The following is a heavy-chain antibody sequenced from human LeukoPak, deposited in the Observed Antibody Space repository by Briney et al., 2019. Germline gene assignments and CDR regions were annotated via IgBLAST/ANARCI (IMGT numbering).Heavy chain of an antibody. CDR3: ASLVGATASGDAFDI. Sequence: GGSLRLSCAASGFTFSSYGMHWVRQAPGKGLEWVAFIRYDGSNKYYADSVKGRFTISRDNSKNTLYLQMNSLRAEDTAVYYCASLVGATASGDAFDIWGQGTMVTVSS. CDR1: GFTFSSYG. D-gene: IGHD1-26*01. CDR2: IRYDGSNK. J-gene: IGHJ3*02. V-gene: IGHV3-30*02.